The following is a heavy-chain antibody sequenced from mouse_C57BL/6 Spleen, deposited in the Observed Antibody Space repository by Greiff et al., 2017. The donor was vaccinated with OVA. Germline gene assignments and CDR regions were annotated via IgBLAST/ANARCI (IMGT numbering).Heavy chain of an antibody. J-gene: IGHJ4*01. CDR2: IWTGGGT. D-gene: IGHD2-2*01. Sequence: QVQLQQSGPGLVAPSQSLSITCTVSGFSLTSYAISWVRQPPGKGLEWLGVIWTGGGTNYNSALKSRLSISKDNSKSQVFLKMNSLQTDDTARYYCARNGYDGNYYAMDYWGQGTSVTVSS. CDR3: ARNGYDGNYYAMDY. CDR1: GFSLTSYA. V-gene: IGHV2-9-1*01.